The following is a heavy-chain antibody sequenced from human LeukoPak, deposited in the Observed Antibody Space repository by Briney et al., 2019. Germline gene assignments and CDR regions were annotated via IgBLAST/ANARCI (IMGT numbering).Heavy chain of an antibody. Sequence: SQTLSLTCTVSVGSISSGDYYWLWIRQPPGKGLEWIVYIYYSGSTYYNPSLKSRVTISVDTSKNQFSLKLSSVTAADTAVYYCARDRSRDGYSIDYWGQGTLVTVSS. CDR1: VGSISSGDYY. D-gene: IGHD5-24*01. J-gene: IGHJ4*02. V-gene: IGHV4-30-4*01. CDR3: ARDRSRDGYSIDY. CDR2: IYYSGST.